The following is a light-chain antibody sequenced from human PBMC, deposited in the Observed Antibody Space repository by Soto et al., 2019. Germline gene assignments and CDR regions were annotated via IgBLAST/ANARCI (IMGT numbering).Light chain of an antibody. Sequence: DIQMTQSPSTLSGSVGDRVTITCRASQTISSWLAWYQQKPGKAPKLLIYKASSLESGVPSRFSGSGSGTEFTLTISSPQPDDFATYYCQQYNSYLWTFGQGTKVDIK. CDR1: QTISSW. CDR2: KAS. V-gene: IGKV1-5*03. CDR3: QQYNSYLWT. J-gene: IGKJ1*01.